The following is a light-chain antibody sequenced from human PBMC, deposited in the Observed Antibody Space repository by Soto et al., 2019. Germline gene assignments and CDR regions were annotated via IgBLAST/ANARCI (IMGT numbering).Light chain of an antibody. CDR2: GAS. CDR1: QRVSSGY. V-gene: IGKV3-20*01. CDR3: QQYGSSPPSST. Sequence: TQSPATLSVSPWERATLSCRASQRVSSGYLAWYQQKPGQAPRLLIYGASNRATDIPDRFSGRGSGTDFTLTISRLEPEDFAVYYCQQYGSSPPSSTFGQGTRLEIK. J-gene: IGKJ5*01.